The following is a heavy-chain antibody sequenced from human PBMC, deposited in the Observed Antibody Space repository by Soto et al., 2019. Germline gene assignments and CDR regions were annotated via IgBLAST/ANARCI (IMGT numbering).Heavy chain of an antibody. CDR3: ARDSPMTTVPQGGVSDY. J-gene: IGHJ4*02. V-gene: IGHV1-46*03. D-gene: IGHD4-17*01. CDR2: INPSGGST. Sequence: ASVKVSCKASGYTFTSYYMHWVRQAPGQGLEWMGIINPSGGSTSYAQKFQGRVTMTRDTSTSTVYMELSSLRSEDTAVYYCARDSPMTTVPQGGVSDYWGQGTLVTVSS. CDR1: GYTFTSYY.